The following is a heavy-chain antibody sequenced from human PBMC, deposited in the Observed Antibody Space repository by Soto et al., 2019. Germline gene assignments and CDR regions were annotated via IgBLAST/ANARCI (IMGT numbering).Heavy chain of an antibody. J-gene: IGHJ4*02. D-gene: IGHD5-12*01. CDR1: GGSISSSSYY. Sequence: SETLSLTCTVSGGSISSSSYYWGWIRQPPGKGLEWIGYIYHSGGTNYNPSLKSRVTISVDTSKNQFSLSLTSVTAADTAVYYCAKVYPGVATIYFDYWGQGTLVTVSS. V-gene: IGHV4-61*05. CDR2: IYHSGGT. CDR3: AKVYPGVATIYFDY.